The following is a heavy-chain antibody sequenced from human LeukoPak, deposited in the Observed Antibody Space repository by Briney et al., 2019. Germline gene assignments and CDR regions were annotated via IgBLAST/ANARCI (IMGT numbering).Heavy chain of an antibody. J-gene: IGHJ4*02. CDR2: IYHSGST. CDR3: ARATPRMWSSGWYDY. Sequence: SETLSLTCTVSGGSISSYYWGWIRQPPGKGLEWIGSIYHSGSTYYNPSLKSRVTISVDTSKNQFSLKLSSVTAADTAVYYCARATPRMWSSGWYDYWGQGTLVTVSS. V-gene: IGHV4-39*07. D-gene: IGHD6-19*01. CDR1: GGSISSYY.